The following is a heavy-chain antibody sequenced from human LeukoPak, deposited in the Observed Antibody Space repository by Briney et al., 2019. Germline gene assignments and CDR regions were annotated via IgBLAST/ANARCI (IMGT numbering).Heavy chain of an antibody. Sequence: GGSLRLSCAASGFSFSGSAIHWVRQSSGKGLEWVGHIDKKANFYATASAASVEGRFTISRDDSRNTAYPQMTSLKTEDTALYYCTRDSGTYNWLDPWGQGTLVIVSS. CDR2: IDKKANFYAT. V-gene: IGHV3-73*01. D-gene: IGHD1-26*01. CDR1: GFSFSGSA. J-gene: IGHJ5*02. CDR3: TRDSGTYNWLDP.